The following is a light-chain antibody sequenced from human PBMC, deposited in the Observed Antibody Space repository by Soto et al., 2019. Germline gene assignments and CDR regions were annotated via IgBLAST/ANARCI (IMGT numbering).Light chain of an antibody. CDR1: SSNIGAGYD. Sequence: QSVLTQPPSVSGAPGQRVTISCTGSSSNIGAGYDVHWYQQVPGAAPKLLISGNSNRPSGVPDRFSGSKSGTSASLVIAGLQPEDEADYYCQSYDTSLSGFYVFGSGTKLTVL. CDR3: QSYDTSLSGFYV. V-gene: IGLV1-40*01. J-gene: IGLJ1*01. CDR2: GNS.